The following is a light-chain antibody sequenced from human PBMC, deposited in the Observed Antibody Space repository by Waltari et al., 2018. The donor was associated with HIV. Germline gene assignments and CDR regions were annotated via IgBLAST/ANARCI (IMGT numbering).Light chain of an antibody. CDR1: HDISHL. CDR2: DSS. V-gene: IGKV1-33*01. J-gene: IGKJ3*01. Sequence: DIQMTQSPYSLSASVGDRVTITCRASHDISHLLNWYQQKPGKAPTLLIYDSSNLETGVPSRFSGSGSGTDFAFTISSLQPEDFATYDCQQYVILPFTFGPGTKVDIK. CDR3: QQYVILPFT.